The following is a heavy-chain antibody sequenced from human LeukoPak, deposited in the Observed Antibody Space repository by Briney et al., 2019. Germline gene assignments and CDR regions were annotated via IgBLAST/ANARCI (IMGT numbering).Heavy chain of an antibody. Sequence: GASVKVSCKVSGYTLTELSVHWVRQAPGKGLEWMGGFDREDDGPIYAQRFQGRVTMTGDTSTDTAYMELSSLRSEDTAVYYCATLDFYYDSSGRPLPPDWGQGTLVTVSS. CDR1: GYTLTELS. J-gene: IGHJ4*02. V-gene: IGHV1-24*01. CDR2: FDREDDGP. CDR3: ATLDFYYDSSGRPLPPD. D-gene: IGHD3-22*01.